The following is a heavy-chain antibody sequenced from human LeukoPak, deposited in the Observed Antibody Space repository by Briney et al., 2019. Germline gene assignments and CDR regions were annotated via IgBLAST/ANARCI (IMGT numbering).Heavy chain of an antibody. CDR1: GFTFSSYG. V-gene: IGHV3-30*18. J-gene: IGHJ5*02. D-gene: IGHD3-10*01. CDR3: AKEIRRFGELSYNWFDP. Sequence: GGSLRLSCAASGFTFSSYGMHWVRQAPGKGLEWVAVISYDGSNKYYADSVKGRFTISRDNSKNTLYLQMNSLRAEDTAVYYCAKEIRRFGELSYNWFDPWGQGTLVTVSS. CDR2: ISYDGSNK.